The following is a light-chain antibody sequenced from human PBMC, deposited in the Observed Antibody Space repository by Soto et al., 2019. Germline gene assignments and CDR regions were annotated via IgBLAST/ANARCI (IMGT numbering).Light chain of an antibody. CDR1: QDIAIY. V-gene: IGKV1-9*01. CDR3: QQLRMYPST. J-gene: IGKJ4*01. Sequence: IRLTQSPSSLSASVRDRVTITCQASQDIAIYLAWYQQKPGEAPKLLIYAASTLYGGVPSRFRGSGYGTDFALTITSLQAEDFATYYCQQLRMYPSTFGGGTKVDIK. CDR2: AAS.